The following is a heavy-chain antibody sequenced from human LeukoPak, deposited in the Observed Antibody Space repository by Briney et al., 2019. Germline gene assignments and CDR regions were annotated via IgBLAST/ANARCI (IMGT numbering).Heavy chain of an antibody. D-gene: IGHD3-22*01. Sequence: PGGSLRLSCAASGFTSSSYAMSWVRQAPGKGLEWVPAISAGGSTYYADSVKGRFTISRDNSKNTLYLQMNSLRAEDTGVYYCAKRGQYYYDSSGYYYQDWGQGTLVIVSS. CDR1: GFTSSSYA. CDR3: AKRGQYYYDSSGYYYQD. V-gene: IGHV3-23*01. J-gene: IGHJ4*02. CDR2: ISAGGST.